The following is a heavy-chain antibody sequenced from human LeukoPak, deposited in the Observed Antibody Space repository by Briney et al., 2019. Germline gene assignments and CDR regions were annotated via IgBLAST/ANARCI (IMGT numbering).Heavy chain of an antibody. J-gene: IGHJ4*02. CDR3: ARVTTVVTLWYFDY. CDR1: GYTFTGYY. D-gene: IGHD4-23*01. V-gene: IGHV1-2*02. CDR2: INPNSGGT. Sequence: SVKVSCXASGYTFTGYYMHWVRQAPGQGLEWMGWINPNSGGTNYAQKFQGRVTMTRDTSISTAYMELSRLRSDDTAVYYCARVTTVVTLWYFDYWGQGTLVTVSS.